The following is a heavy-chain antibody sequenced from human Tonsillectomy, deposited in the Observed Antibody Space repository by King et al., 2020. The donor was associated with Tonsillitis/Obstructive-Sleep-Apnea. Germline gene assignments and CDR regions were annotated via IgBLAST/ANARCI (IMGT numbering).Heavy chain of an antibody. J-gene: IGHJ4*02. D-gene: IGHD6-6*01. Sequence: VQLVESGGGVVQPGRSLRLSCAASGFTFSSFVMHWVRQAQGKGLEWVAVISYDGTNKYYADSVMGRFTISRDNSKSTLYLQMNSLRAEDTAVYYCAKEVGRYSSSFYWGQGTLVTVSS. CDR2: ISYDGTNK. CDR3: AKEVGRYSSSFY. V-gene: IGHV3-30*18. CDR1: GFTFSSFV.